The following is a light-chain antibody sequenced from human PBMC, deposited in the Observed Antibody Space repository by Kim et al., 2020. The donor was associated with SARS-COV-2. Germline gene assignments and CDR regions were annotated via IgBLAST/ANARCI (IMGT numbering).Light chain of an antibody. CDR2: DAS. Sequence: SPGESATLSCRASQSIRSKLAWYQQKPGQAPRLLIYDASTRATGIPARFSGSGSGTEFTLSISSLQSGDFAVYYCQQYNDWPPLTFGGGTKVDIK. CDR3: QQYNDWPPLT. V-gene: IGKV3-15*01. CDR1: QSIRSK. J-gene: IGKJ4*01.